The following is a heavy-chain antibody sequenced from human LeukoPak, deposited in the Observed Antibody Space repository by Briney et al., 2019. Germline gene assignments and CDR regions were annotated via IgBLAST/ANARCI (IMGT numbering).Heavy chain of an antibody. J-gene: IGHJ5*02. Sequence: SETLSLTCTVSGGSISSYYWSWIRQPLGKGLEWIGEINHGGITDYNPSLKSRVTISVDTSKNQFSLKLSSVTAADTAVYYCASRRYYYDSSGYRTWGQGTLVTVSS. CDR2: INHGGIT. CDR1: GGSISSYY. CDR3: ASRRYYYDSSGYRT. D-gene: IGHD3-22*01. V-gene: IGHV4-34*01.